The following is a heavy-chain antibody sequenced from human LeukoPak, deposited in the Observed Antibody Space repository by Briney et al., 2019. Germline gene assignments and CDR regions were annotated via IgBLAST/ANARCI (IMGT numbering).Heavy chain of an antibody. J-gene: IGHJ4*02. D-gene: IGHD5-12*01. CDR1: RFTFGDYS. CDR3: TSSQIYSGYDSSVDY. CDR2: IRSKTYDGTT. Sequence: GGSLRLSCTASRFTFGDYSMNWVRQAPGKGLEWVGFIRSKTYDGTTEYAASVKGRFTISRDDSKSIAYLQMNSLKIEDTAVYYCTSSQIYSGYDSSVDYWGQGTLVTVSS. V-gene: IGHV3-49*04.